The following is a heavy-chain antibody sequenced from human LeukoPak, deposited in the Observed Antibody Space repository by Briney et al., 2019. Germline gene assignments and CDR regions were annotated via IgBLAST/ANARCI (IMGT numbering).Heavy chain of an antibody. CDR3: ARADWLSHFDY. V-gene: IGHV4-31*03. CDR1: GDSISSDRHY. Sequence: SETLSLTCTVSGDSISSDRHYWSWLRQHPGEGLEWVGYINYFGSTYYNPSLRRRLTLSLDTSKSQFSLKLTSVTAADTATYYCARADWLSHFDYWGQGTLVTVSS. CDR2: INYFGST. D-gene: IGHD2-21*01. J-gene: IGHJ4*02.